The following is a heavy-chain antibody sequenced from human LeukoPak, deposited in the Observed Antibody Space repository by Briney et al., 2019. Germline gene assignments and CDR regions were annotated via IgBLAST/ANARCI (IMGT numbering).Heavy chain of an antibody. CDR2: IIPILGIA. V-gene: IGHV1-69*02. J-gene: IGHJ4*02. CDR1: GGTFSSYT. D-gene: IGHD3-22*01. Sequence: SVKVSCKASGGTFSSYTISWVRQAPGQGLEWMGRIIPILGIANYAQKFQGRVTITADKSTSTAYMELSSLRSEDTAVYYCARVNYYDSRGFDYWGQGTLVTVSS. CDR3: ARVNYYDSRGFDY.